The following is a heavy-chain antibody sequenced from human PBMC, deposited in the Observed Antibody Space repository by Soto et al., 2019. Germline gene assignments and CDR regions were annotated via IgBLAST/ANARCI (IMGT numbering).Heavy chain of an antibody. J-gene: IGHJ4*02. CDR3: ASIRGWYEDYFDY. D-gene: IGHD6-19*01. CDR1: GGSISSSNW. CDR2: IYHSGST. Sequence: PSETLSLTCAVSGGSISSSNWWSWVRQPPGKGLEWIGEIYHSGSTNYNPSLKSRVTISVDKSKNQFSLKLSSVTAADTAVYYCASIRGWYEDYFDYWGQGTLVTV. V-gene: IGHV4-4*02.